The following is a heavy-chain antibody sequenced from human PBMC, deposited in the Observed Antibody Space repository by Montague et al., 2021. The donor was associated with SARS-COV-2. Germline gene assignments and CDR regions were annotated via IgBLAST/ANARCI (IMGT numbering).Heavy chain of an antibody. Sequence: SETRSLSCTVSGGSISSYYWSWIRQPPGKGLEWIGYIYYSGSTDYNPSLKSRVTVSVDTSKNQFSLKLSSVTAADTAVYYCARRGQGTMVRGGIISAFDIWGQGTMVTVSS. D-gene: IGHD3-10*01. V-gene: IGHV4-59*08. J-gene: IGHJ3*02. CDR3: ARRGQGTMVRGGIISAFDI. CDR1: GGSISSYY. CDR2: IYYSGST.